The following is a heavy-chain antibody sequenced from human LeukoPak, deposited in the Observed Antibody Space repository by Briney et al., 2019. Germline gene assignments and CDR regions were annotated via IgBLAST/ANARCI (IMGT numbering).Heavy chain of an antibody. CDR1: GFTLTSNY. D-gene: IGHD2-15*01. CDR2: IYSGGST. Sequence: RRCLRLSCAASGFTLTSNYMSSVRQAPGKGLGWVSGIYSGGSTYYADSVKGRFTISRDNSKNTMYLQMNSLRADDTAVYYSARDVVVVVAATHYYYYGMDVWGKGTTVTVSS. CDR3: ARDVVVVVAATHYYYYGMDV. V-gene: IGHV3-53*01. J-gene: IGHJ6*04.